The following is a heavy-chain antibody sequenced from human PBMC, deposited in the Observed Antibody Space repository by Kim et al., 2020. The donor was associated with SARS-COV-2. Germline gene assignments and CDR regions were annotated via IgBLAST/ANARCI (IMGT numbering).Heavy chain of an antibody. V-gene: IGHV4-31*03. CDR2: IYYSGST. J-gene: IGHJ3*02. CDR3: ARDRITMVRGVIKDEWGNDAFDI. Sequence: SETLSLTCTVSGGSISSGGYYWSWIRQHPGKGLEWIGYIYYSGSTYYNPSLKSRVTISVDTSKNQFSLKLSSVTAADTAVYYCARDRITMVRGVIKDEWGNDAFDIWGQGTMVTVSS. D-gene: IGHD3-10*01. CDR1: GGSISSGGYY.